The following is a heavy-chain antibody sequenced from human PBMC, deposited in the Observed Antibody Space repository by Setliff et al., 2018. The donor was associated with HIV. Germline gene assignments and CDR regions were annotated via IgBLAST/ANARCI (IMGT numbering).Heavy chain of an antibody. CDR3: AQAQTSVSGSYYQYLQH. CDR2: IKSDGTEK. CDR1: GFSFNNYY. J-gene: IGHJ1*01. V-gene: IGHV3-7*03. D-gene: IGHD3-10*01. Sequence: GGSLRLSCIASGFSFNNYYMTWVRQAPGKGLEWVGNIKSDGTEKNYADSVRGRFTISRDNSKNTLYLRMNSLRAEDTAVYYCAQAQTSVSGSYYQYLQHWGQGTLVTVSS.